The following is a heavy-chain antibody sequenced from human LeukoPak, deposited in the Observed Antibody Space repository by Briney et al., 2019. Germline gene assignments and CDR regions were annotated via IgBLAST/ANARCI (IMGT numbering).Heavy chain of an antibody. V-gene: IGHV3-73*01. J-gene: IGHJ6*02. D-gene: IGHD4-17*01. CDR2: IRSKANSYAT. CDR1: GFTFSGSA. CDR3: TRHSDTVTTRYYYYYYGMDV. Sequence: GGSLKLSCAASGFTFSGSAMLWVRQASGKGLEWVGRIRSKANSYATAYAASVKGRFTISRDDSKNTAYLQMNSLKTEDTAVYYCTRHSDTVTTRYYYYYYGMDVWGQGTTVTVSS.